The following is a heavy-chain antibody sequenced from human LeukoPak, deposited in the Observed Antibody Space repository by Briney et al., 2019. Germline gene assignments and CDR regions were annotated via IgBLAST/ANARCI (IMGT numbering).Heavy chain of an antibody. CDR3: ARTFSTSYPDAFDI. D-gene: IGHD2-2*01. CDR2: INHSGST. Sequence: SETLSLTCAVYGGSFSGYYWSWIRQPPGKGLEWIGEINHSGSTNYNPSLKSRVAISADTSKNRFSLMLSSVTAADTAVYFCARTFSTSYPDAFDIWGQGTMVTVSS. V-gene: IGHV4-34*01. J-gene: IGHJ3*02. CDR1: GGSFSGYY.